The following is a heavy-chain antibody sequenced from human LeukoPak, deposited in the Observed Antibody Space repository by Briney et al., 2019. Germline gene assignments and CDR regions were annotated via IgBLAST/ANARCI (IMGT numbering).Heavy chain of an antibody. Sequence: GGSLRLSCAASGFTFSDHYMDWVRQAPGKGLEWVGRTRNKANSYTTEYAASVKGRFTISRDDSKNSLYLQVNSLKTEDTAVYYCARVAYSYYYYMDVWGKGTTVTVSS. V-gene: IGHV3-72*01. CDR3: ARVAYSYYYYMDV. CDR1: GFTFSDHY. D-gene: IGHD4-11*01. CDR2: TRNKANSYTT. J-gene: IGHJ6*03.